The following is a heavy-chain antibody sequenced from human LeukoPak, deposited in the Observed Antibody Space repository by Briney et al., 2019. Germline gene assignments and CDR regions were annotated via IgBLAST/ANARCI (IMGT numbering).Heavy chain of an antibody. CDR1: GFTFSSYA. J-gene: IGHJ4*02. CDR3: AKGVTVVPAAPVDY. V-gene: IGHV3-23*01. Sequence: PGGSLRLSCAASGFTFSSYAMSWVRQAPGKGLEWVSAISGSGGSTYYADSVKGRFTISRDNSKNTLYLQMNSLRAEDTAVYYCAKGVTVVPAAPVDYWGQGTLVTVSP. D-gene: IGHD2-2*01. CDR2: ISGSGGST.